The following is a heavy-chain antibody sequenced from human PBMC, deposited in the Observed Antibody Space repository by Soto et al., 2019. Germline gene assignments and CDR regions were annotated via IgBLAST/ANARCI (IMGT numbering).Heavy chain of an antibody. Sequence: EVQLVESGGGLVQPGGSLRLSCAASGFTFSSYWMHWVRQAPGKGLVWVSRINSDGSSTSYADSVKGRFTISRDNAKNTLYLQMNSLRAEDTAVYYCARSGYHYYYYYYGMDVWGQGTTVTVSS. J-gene: IGHJ6*02. CDR1: GFTFSSYW. V-gene: IGHV3-74*01. CDR2: INSDGSST. CDR3: ARSGYHYYYYYYGMDV. D-gene: IGHD3-3*01.